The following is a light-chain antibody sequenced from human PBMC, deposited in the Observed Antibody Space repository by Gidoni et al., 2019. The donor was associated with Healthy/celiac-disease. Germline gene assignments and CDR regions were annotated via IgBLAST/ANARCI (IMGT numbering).Light chain of an antibody. V-gene: IGKV3-11*01. Sequence: EIVLTQSPATLSLSPGERATLSCRASQSVSSYLAWYQQKHGQAPRLLIYDASNRATGIPARFSGSGSGTDFTLTISSLEPEDFAVYYCQQRSNWPCSFGQGTKLEIK. CDR3: QQRSNWPCS. CDR1: QSVSSY. J-gene: IGKJ2*04. CDR2: DAS.